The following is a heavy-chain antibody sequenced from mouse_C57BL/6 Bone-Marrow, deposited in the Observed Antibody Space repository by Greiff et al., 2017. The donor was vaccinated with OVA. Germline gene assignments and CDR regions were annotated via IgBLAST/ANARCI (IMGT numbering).Heavy chain of an antibody. J-gene: IGHJ1*03. Sequence: EVNLVESGGGLVQSGRSLRLSCATSGFTFSDFYMEWVRHAPGKGLEWIAASRNKANDYTTEYSASVKGRFIVSRDTSQSILYLQMKALRAEDTAIYYCARDDYYWYFDVWGTGTTVTVSS. CDR2: SRNKANDYTT. V-gene: IGHV7-1*01. CDR3: ARDDYYWYFDV. CDR1: GFTFSDFY.